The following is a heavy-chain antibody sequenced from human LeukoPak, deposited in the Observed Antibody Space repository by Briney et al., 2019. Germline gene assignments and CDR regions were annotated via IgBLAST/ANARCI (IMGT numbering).Heavy chain of an antibody. D-gene: IGHD5-18*01. Sequence: GGSLRLSCAASGFTFGIYAMHWVRQAPGKGLEHVSTITTNGGNTYYADSVKGRFTISRDNSKDTLFLQMGSLRAEDMAVYYCAKPLTSYSSGFSVVFDVWGHGSMVTVSS. CDR1: GFTFGIYA. CDR3: AKPLTSYSSGFSVVFDV. CDR2: ITTNGGNT. J-gene: IGHJ3*01. V-gene: IGHV3-64*02.